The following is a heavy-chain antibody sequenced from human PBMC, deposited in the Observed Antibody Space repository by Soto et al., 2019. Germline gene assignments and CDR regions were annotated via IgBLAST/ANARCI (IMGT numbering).Heavy chain of an antibody. D-gene: IGHD3-3*01. CDR2: ISAYNGNT. CDR1: GYTFTSYG. V-gene: IGHV1-18*01. J-gene: IGHJ4*02. Sequence: QVQLVQSGAEVKKPGASVKVSCKASGYTFTSYGISWVRQAPGQGLEWMGWISAYNGNTNYAQKLQGRVTMTTDTSTSTAYMELRSLRSDDTAVYYCARDHRHYDFWSGYYPFDYWGQGTPVTVSS. CDR3: ARDHRHYDFWSGYYPFDY.